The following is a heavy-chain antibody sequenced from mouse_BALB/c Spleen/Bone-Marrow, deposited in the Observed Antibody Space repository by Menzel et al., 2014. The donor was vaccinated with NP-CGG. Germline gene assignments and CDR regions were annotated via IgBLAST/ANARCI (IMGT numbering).Heavy chain of an antibody. CDR1: GYIFTSYV. CDR3: AREGWLLRFDY. J-gene: IGHJ2*01. CDR2: INLYNDVT. Sequence: LVESGPELVKPGTSVKMSCKASGYIFTSYVMDWVKQKPGQGLEWIGYINLYNDVTNYNEKFKGKATLTSDKSSSTAYMEVSSLTSEDSAVYYCAREGWLLRFDYWGQGTTLTVSS. D-gene: IGHD2-3*01. V-gene: IGHV1-14*01.